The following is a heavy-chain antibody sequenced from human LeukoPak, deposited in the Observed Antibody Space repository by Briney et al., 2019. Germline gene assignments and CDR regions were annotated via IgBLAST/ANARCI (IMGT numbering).Heavy chain of an antibody. D-gene: IGHD4-17*01. J-gene: IGHJ4*02. CDR2: ISGSGGST. CDR1: GFTFSSYA. CDR3: ANEYDYGDYFDY. Sequence: PGGSLRLSCAASGFTFSSYAMSWVRQAPGKGLEWVSAISGSGGSTYYADSVKGRFTISRDNSKNTRYLQMNSLRAEDTAVYYCANEYDYGDYFDYWGQGTLVTVSS. V-gene: IGHV3-23*01.